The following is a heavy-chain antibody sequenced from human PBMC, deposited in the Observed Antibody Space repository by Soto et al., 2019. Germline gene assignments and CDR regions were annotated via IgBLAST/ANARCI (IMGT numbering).Heavy chain of an antibody. J-gene: IGHJ2*01. CDR3: AREEVVVVVAATRRPVWYFDL. CDR1: GGSFSGYY. D-gene: IGHD2-15*01. Sequence: QVQLQQWGAGLLKPSETLSLTCAVYGGSFSGYYWSWIRQPPGKGLEWIGEINHSGSTNYNPSLKSRVTIPVDTSKNQFSLKLSSVTAADTAVYYCAREEVVVVVAATRRPVWYFDLWGRGTLVTVSS. CDR2: INHSGST. V-gene: IGHV4-34*01.